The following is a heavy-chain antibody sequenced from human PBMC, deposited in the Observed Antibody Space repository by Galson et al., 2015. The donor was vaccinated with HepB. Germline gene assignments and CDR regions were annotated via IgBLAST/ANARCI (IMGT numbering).Heavy chain of an antibody. CDR2: ISGGGSST. J-gene: IGHJ4*02. Sequence: SLRLSCAASGFTFSKYAMNWVRLAPGKGLEWVSAISGGGSSTYYADSVKGRFTIYRDNSKNTLYLQMNSLRAEDTAVYYCAKDPPVRGGGVGVDYWGQGTLVTVSS. CDR3: AKDPPVRGGGVGVDY. D-gene: IGHD3-10*01. V-gene: IGHV3-23*01. CDR1: GFTFSKYA.